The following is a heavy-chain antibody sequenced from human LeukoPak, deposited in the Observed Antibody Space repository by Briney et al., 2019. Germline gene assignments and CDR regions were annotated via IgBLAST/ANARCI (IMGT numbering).Heavy chain of an antibody. CDR1: GGTFSSYA. D-gene: IGHD6-13*01. Sequence: GASVKVSCKASGGTFSSYAISWVRQAPGQGLEWMGGIIPIFGTANYAQKFQGRVTITADESTSTAYMGLSSLRSEDTAVYYCARVGAIADYNWFDPWGQGTLVTVSS. J-gene: IGHJ5*02. V-gene: IGHV1-69*01. CDR2: IIPIFGTA. CDR3: ARVGAIADYNWFDP.